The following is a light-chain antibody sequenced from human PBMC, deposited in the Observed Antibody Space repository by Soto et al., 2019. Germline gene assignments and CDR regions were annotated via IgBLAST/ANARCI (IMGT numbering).Light chain of an antibody. Sequence: DIQMTQSPSSLSASVGDRVTITCRASQSITNYLNWYQQKPGKAPKLLISAASSLQSGVPSRFSGSGSGSDFTLTISSLQPEDFATYYCQQSYYTPLTFGPGTKVDIQ. CDR2: AAS. J-gene: IGKJ3*01. CDR1: QSITNY. V-gene: IGKV1-39*01. CDR3: QQSYYTPLT.